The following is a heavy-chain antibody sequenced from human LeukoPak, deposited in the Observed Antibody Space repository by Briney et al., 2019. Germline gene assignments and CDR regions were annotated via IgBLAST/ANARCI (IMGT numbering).Heavy chain of an antibody. Sequence: PGGSLRLSCAASGFIFSSYGMSWVRQAPGKGPEWVSSLSGRGDTTYYADSVKDRFTISRDNSKNTLYLQMNSLRAEDTAVYYCARGLRRAGYSGYDCLDYWGQGTLVSVSS. D-gene: IGHD5-12*01. CDR2: LSGRGDTT. V-gene: IGHV3-23*01. J-gene: IGHJ4*02. CDR1: GFIFSSYG. CDR3: ARGLRRAGYSGYDCLDY.